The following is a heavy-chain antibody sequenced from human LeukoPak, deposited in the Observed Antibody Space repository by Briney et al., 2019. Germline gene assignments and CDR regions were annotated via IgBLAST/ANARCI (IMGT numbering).Heavy chain of an antibody. CDR3: AKNVSPFDY. V-gene: IGHV3-23*01. Sequence: PGGSLRLSCAASGFTFSSYAMSWVRQAPGKGLECVLTISGSGGSTYYADSVKGRFTISRDKSNNTLYLQMNSLGAEDTAVYYCAKNVSPFDYWGQGTLVTVSS. D-gene: IGHD3-10*02. CDR2: ISGSGGST. J-gene: IGHJ4*02. CDR1: GFTFSSYA.